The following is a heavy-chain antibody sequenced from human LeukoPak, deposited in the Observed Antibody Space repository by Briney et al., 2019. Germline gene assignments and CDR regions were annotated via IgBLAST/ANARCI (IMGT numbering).Heavy chain of an antibody. J-gene: IGHJ4*02. CDR1: GFTFSDFY. V-gene: IGHV3-11*01. Sequence: GGSLTLSCAASGFTFSDFYMTWIRQAPGKGLELLSYISGSAHDVNYIDSVRGRFTISRDNAKNSLYLHMNSLTVEDTAVYYCSRDPRHNDYWGQGTLVTVSS. CDR3: SRDPRHNDY. CDR2: ISGSAHDV.